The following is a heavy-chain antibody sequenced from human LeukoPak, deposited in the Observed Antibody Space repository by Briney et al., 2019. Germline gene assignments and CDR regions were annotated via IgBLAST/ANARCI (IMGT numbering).Heavy chain of an antibody. D-gene: IGHD5-24*01. CDR1: GGSISGYY. J-gene: IGHJ3*02. Sequence: PSETLSLTCTVSGGSISGYYWTWIRQPPGKGLQWIGYIYYNSGSTNYSPSLKSRVTISVDTSKNQFSLKVTSVSAADTAVYYCARPSREHYNYGAFDIWGQGTMVTVSS. V-gene: IGHV4-59*08. CDR2: IYYNSGST. CDR3: ARPSREHYNYGAFDI.